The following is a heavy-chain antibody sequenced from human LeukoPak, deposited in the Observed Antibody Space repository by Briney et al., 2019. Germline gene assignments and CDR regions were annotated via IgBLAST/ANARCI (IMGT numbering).Heavy chain of an antibody. J-gene: IGHJ4*02. Sequence: GGSLRLSCAASGFTVSSNYMSWVRQAPGKGLVWVSVIYNGGSTYYADSVKGRFTISRDNSKNTMFLQMNSLRAEDTAVYYCARVGNSGWDFDYWGQGTLVTVSS. V-gene: IGHV3-66*01. CDR3: ARVGNSGWDFDY. D-gene: IGHD5-12*01. CDR2: IYNGGST. CDR1: GFTVSSNY.